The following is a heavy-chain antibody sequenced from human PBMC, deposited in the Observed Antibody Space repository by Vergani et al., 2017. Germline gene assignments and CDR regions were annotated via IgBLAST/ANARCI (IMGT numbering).Heavy chain of an antibody. CDR1: GFTFSNYG. CDR3: AKEGGDSYGGQDPYYFDY. V-gene: IGHV3-30*02. Sequence: QVQLVESGGGVVQPGGYLSLSCGAFGFTFSNYGMHWVRQAPGKGLEWVTFIRYDGSNTYYADSVKGRFTISRDNSKNTLYLQMNSLRAEDTAVYYCAKEGGDSYGGQDPYYFDYWGQGTLVTVSS. D-gene: IGHD5-18*01. J-gene: IGHJ4*02. CDR2: IRYDGSNT.